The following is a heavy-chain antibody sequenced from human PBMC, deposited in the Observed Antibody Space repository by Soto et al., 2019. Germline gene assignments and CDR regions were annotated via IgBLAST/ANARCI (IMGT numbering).Heavy chain of an antibody. CDR2: IKSKLDGETI. J-gene: IGHJ4*02. CDR1: GFTLSIVW. D-gene: IGHD6-19*01. V-gene: IGHV3-15*07. CDR3: TPLALKYNSDWYEFSD. Sequence: EGQLVESGGGWVKPGGSLRLSCPASGFTLSIVWLNWVGQAQGKGLEWVGRIKSKLDGETIDYAAPVKGRFTISRDDSKNMLYLQMNSLKTEDTGVYYCTPLALKYNSDWYEFSDWGQGTLVTVSS.